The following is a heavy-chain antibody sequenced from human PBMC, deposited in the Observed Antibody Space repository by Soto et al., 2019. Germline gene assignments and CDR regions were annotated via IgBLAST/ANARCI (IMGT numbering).Heavy chain of an antibody. Sequence: QVQLVQSGAELKKPGSAVKVSCKASGGTFNMYAMNWVRQAPGQGPEWMGGTIPALETTNYAQKFQGRVTISVDDSTSTAYLSLSSLTADDTAVYYCARSSTTYYYQSSPYWPDKELDIWGQGTLITVSS. CDR1: GGTFNMYA. J-gene: IGHJ4*02. CDR3: ARSSTTYYYQSSPYWPDKELDI. CDR2: TIPALETT. D-gene: IGHD3-22*01. V-gene: IGHV1-69*01.